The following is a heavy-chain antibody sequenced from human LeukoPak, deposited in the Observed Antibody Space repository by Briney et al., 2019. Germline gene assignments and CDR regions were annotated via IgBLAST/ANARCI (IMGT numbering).Heavy chain of an antibody. CDR3: SRESGAFCPFGY. CDR2: IYYSGST. V-gene: IGHV4-59*01. Sequence: PSETLSLTCTVSGGSISSYYWSWIRQPPGKGLEWIGYIYYSGSTNYNPSLKSRVTISVDTSKNQFSLKLSSVTAADTATYYCSRESGAFCPFGYWGQGTLVIVSS. J-gene: IGHJ4*02. CDR1: GGSISSYY. D-gene: IGHD1-26*01.